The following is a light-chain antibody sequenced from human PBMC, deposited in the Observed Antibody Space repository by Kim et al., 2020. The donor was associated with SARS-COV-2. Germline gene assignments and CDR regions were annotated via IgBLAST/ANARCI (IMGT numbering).Light chain of an antibody. J-gene: IGKJ4*01. V-gene: IGKV1-39*01. CDR3: QQSYSTPLT. CDR2: AAS. Sequence: DIQMTQSPSSLSASVGDRVTITCLASQSISYLNWYQQKPGKAPKLLIYAASSLQSGVPSRFSGSGSGTDFTLTISSLQPEDFATYYCQQSYSTPLTFGGGTKVDIK. CDR1: QSISY.